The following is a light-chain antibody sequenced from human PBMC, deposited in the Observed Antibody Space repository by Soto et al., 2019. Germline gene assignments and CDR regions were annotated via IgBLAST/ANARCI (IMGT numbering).Light chain of an antibody. V-gene: IGKV3-15*01. CDR1: QSVSSN. CDR2: GAS. CDR3: QQYNTWPPVT. J-gene: IGKJ5*01. Sequence: EIVMTQSPATLSVSPGERVTLSCRASQSVSSNLAGYQQKPGQAPRLLISGASTRATGIPDRFSGSGSGTEFTLTITTLRSEDFAVYYCQQYNTWPPVTFGQGTRLEIK.